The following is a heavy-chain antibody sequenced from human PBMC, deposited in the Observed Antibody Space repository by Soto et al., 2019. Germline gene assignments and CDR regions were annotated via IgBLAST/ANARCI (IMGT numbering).Heavy chain of an antibody. D-gene: IGHD3-10*01. V-gene: IGHV5-51*01. CDR1: GYSFTSYW. CDR3: ARAWRFGDYYYYGMDV. Sequence: PGESLKISCNGSGYSFTSYWIGWVRQMPGKGLEWMGIIYPGDSDTRYSPSFQGQVTISADKSISTAYLQWSSLKASDTAMYYCARAWRFGDYYYYGMDVWGQGATVTVSS. J-gene: IGHJ6*02. CDR2: IYPGDSDT.